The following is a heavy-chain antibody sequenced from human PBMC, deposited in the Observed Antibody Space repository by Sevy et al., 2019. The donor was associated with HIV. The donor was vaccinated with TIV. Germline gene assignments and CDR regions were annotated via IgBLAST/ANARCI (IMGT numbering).Heavy chain of an antibody. CDR3: ARVVTGGGRYGMDV. J-gene: IGHJ6*02. D-gene: IGHD3-16*01. Sequence: GESLKISCAASGFTFSSYAMHWVRQAPGKGLEWVAVISYDGSNKYYADSVKGRFTISRDNSKNTLYLQMNSLRAEDTAVYYCARVVTGGGRYGMDVWGQGTTVTVSS. CDR1: GFTFSSYA. V-gene: IGHV3-30*04. CDR2: ISYDGSNK.